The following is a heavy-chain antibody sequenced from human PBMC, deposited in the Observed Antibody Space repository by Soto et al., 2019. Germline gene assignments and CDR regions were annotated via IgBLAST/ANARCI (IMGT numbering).Heavy chain of an antibody. CDR3: ARDGSYYYGSGSYYPRGYYGMDV. D-gene: IGHD3-10*01. V-gene: IGHV3-30-3*01. J-gene: IGHJ6*02. CDR1: GFTFSSYA. CDR2: ISYDGSNK. Sequence: GSLRLSCAASGFTFSSYAMHWVRQAPGKGLEWVAVISYDGSNKYYADSVKGRFTISRDNSKNTLYLQMNSLRAEDTAVYYCARDGSYYYGSGSYYPRGYYGMDVWGQGTTVTVSS.